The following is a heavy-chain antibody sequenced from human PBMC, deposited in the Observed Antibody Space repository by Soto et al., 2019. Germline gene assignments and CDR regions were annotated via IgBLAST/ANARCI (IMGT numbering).Heavy chain of an antibody. V-gene: IGHV4-30-2*01. D-gene: IGHD4-17*01. CDR2: IYHSGST. CDR3: ARSQTTVTPHDY. Sequence: PSETLSLTCAVSGGSISSGGYSWSWIRQPPGKGLEWIGYIYHSGSTYYNPSLKSRVTISVDRSKNQFSLKLSSVTAADTAVYYCARSQTTVTPHDYWGQGTLVTVSS. J-gene: IGHJ4*02. CDR1: GGSISSGGYS.